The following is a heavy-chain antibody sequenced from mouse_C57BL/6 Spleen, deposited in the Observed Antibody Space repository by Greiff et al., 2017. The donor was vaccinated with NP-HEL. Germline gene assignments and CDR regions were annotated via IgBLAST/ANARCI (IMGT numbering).Heavy chain of an antibody. Sequence: EVQLQESGGGLVKPGGSLKLSCAASGFTFSDYGMHWVRQAPEKGLEWVAYISSGSSTIYYADTVKGRFTISRDNAKNTLFLQMTSLRSEDTAMYYCAKGDDGYYVDYAMDYWGQGTSVTVSS. CDR3: AKGDDGYYVDYAMDY. J-gene: IGHJ4*01. CDR2: ISSGSSTI. D-gene: IGHD2-3*01. V-gene: IGHV5-17*01. CDR1: GFTFSDYG.